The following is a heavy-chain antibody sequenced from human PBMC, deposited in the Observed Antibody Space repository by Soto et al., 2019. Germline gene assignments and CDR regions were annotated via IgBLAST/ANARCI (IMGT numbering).Heavy chain of an antibody. V-gene: IGHV4-59*01. D-gene: IGHD1-1*01. CDR2: VFYTGST. Sequence: AETLSLTCTVSGGSISVYYWSWIRQPPGKGLEWIGYVFYTGSTSYSPSLESRVTMSVDTSKNQFSLNLSPVTAAYTAVYYCARASGTSQFDYWGRGTLVTVSS. CDR1: GGSISVYY. J-gene: IGHJ4*02. CDR3: ARASGTSQFDY.